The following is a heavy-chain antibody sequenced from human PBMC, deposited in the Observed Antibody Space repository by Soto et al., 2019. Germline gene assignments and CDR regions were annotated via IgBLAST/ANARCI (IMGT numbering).Heavy chain of an antibody. V-gene: IGHV3-23*01. J-gene: IGHJ4*02. D-gene: IGHD2-2*01. CDR3: AKLGSSSWSPHYYFDY. Sequence: GGSLRLSCAASGFTFNSYAMGWVRQAPGKGLEWVSAITDSGSDTYYVDSVKGRFTISRDNSKNTLYLQMNSLRAEDTAVYYCAKLGSSSWSPHYYFDYWGQGTLVTVSS. CDR1: GFTFNSYA. CDR2: ITDSGSDT.